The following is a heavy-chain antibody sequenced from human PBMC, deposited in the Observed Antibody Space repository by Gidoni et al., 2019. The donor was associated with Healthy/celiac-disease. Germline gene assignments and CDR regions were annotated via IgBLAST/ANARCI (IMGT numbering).Heavy chain of an antibody. J-gene: IGHJ4*02. V-gene: IGHV3-21*01. CDR1: VFTFSSYS. Sequence: EVQLVESGGGLVKPGGSLRLSCAASVFTFSSYSMNWVRQAPGKGLVWVSTISSSSSYSYYADSVKGRFTISRDNAKNSLYLQMNSRRAEDTAVYYCARGGSSWSIDYWGQGTLVTVSS. CDR2: ISSSSSYS. D-gene: IGHD6-13*01. CDR3: ARGGSSWSIDY.